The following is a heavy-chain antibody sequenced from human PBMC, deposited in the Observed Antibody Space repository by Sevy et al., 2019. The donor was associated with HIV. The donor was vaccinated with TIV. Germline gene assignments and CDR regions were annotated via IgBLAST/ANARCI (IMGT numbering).Heavy chain of an antibody. V-gene: IGHV3-48*02. Sequence: GGSLRLSCAASGFRLRDYRMNWVRQAPGKGLEWVSYITSSSNTINYADSVKGRFTISRDNGRNSLYLQINSLRHEETAVYYCARDRGRGEVALDLWGQGTLVTVSS. D-gene: IGHD3-10*01. CDR3: ARDRGRGEVALDL. CDR2: ITSSSNTI. J-gene: IGHJ5*02. CDR1: GFRLRDYR.